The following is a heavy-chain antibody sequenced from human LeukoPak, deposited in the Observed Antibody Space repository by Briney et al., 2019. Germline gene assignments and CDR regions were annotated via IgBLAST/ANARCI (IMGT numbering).Heavy chain of an antibody. CDR1: GGSISSGGYY. Sequence: SETLSLTCTVSGGSISSGGYYWSWIRQHPGKGLEWIGYIYYSGSTYYNPSLKSRVTISVDTSRNQFSLKLSSVTAADTAVYYCARARDCYGSGSYCFDPWGQGTLVTVSS. J-gene: IGHJ5*02. V-gene: IGHV4-31*03. CDR3: ARARDCYGSGSYCFDP. CDR2: IYYSGST. D-gene: IGHD3-10*01.